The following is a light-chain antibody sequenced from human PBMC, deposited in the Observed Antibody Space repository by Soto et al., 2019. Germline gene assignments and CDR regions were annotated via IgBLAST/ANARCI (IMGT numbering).Light chain of an antibody. CDR3: QQYNTRPPYT. CDR2: GAS. CDR1: QSVSSK. J-gene: IGKJ2*01. Sequence: ETVMTQSPDTLSVSPGERATLSCRASQSVSSKLAWYQQKPGQAPRLLIFGASTRATGIPARFSGSGSGTEFTLTISSLQSEDFAVYYCQQYNTRPPYTFGQGTKLDI. V-gene: IGKV3-15*01.